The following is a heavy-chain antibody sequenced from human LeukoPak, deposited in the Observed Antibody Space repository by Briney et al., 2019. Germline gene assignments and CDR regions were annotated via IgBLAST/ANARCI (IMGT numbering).Heavy chain of an antibody. CDR2: ISPSGGGT. V-gene: IGHV3-23*01. Sequence: GGSLRLSCAASGFTFSSYGMNWVRQAPGKGLEWVSGISPSGGGTYYADSVKGRFTISRDNSKNTLYLQMNSLRAEDTAVYYCAKYDSSGYFLRHAFDIWGQGTMVTVSS. J-gene: IGHJ3*02. CDR3: AKYDSSGYFLRHAFDI. D-gene: IGHD3-22*01. CDR1: GFTFSSYG.